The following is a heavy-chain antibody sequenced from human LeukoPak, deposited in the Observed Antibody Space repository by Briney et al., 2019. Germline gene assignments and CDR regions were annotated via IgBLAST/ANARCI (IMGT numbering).Heavy chain of an antibody. CDR1: GGSITKTYFY. D-gene: IGHD4-17*01. Sequence: SETLSLTCTVSGGSITKTYFYWGWIRQPPGKGLEWIGSISDSGRTYYNPSLKSRVTISVDTSKNQFSLKLSSVTAADTAVYYCARAGPLLEDDYGDYGEVVLVVWGQGTLVTVSS. V-gene: IGHV4-39*07. CDR2: ISDSGRT. J-gene: IGHJ4*02. CDR3: ARAGPLLEDDYGDYGEVVLVV.